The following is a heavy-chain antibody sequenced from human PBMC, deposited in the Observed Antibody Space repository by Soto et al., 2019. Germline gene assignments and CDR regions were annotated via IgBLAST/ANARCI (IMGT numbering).Heavy chain of an antibody. V-gene: IGHV1-69*13. CDR2: IIPIFGTA. J-gene: IGHJ6*02. D-gene: IGHD3-10*01. CDR3: ARPLSTHAWGSGSYYYYGMDV. Sequence: SLKGYCKAYGGTFSSYAISWVRKAPGQVLECMGGIIPIFGTANYAQKFQGRVTITADESTSTAYMELSSLRSEDTAVYYCARPLSTHAWGSGSYYYYGMDVWRQGTTVT. CDR1: GGTFSSYA.